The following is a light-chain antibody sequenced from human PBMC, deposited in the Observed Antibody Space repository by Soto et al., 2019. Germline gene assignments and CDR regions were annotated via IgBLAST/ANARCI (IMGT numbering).Light chain of an antibody. CDR2: DVS. Sequence: QSALTQSASVSGSLGQSITISCTGTSSDVGAYNYVSWYQQHPGKAPKLIIYDVSNRPSGVSNRFSGSKSGNTASLTISALQAEDEADYYCSSFTSSSTRVFGTGTKLTVL. J-gene: IGLJ1*01. CDR1: SSDVGAYNY. CDR3: SSFTSSSTRV. V-gene: IGLV2-14*01.